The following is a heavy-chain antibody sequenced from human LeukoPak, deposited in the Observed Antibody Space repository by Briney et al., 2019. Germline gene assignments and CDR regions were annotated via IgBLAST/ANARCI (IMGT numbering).Heavy chain of an antibody. CDR2: ISDDGSTT. V-gene: IGHV3-74*01. J-gene: IGHJ4*02. Sequence: PGGSLRLSCAASGFTFSSYEMNWVRQAPGKGLVWVSRISDDGSTTSYADSVKGRFTISRDNAKKTLFLQMNSLRAEDTGVYYCARGPAANSGNYYVGDYWGQGTLVTVSS. D-gene: IGHD1-26*01. CDR1: GFTFSSYE. CDR3: ARGPAANSGNYYVGDY.